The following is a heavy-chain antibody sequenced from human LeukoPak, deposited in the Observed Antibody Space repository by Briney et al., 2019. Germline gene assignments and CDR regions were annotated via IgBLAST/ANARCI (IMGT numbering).Heavy chain of an antibody. CDR1: GFTFSSYA. D-gene: IGHD1-26*01. CDR3: AKRSGGATTLRYFDY. V-gene: IGHV3-23*01. J-gene: IGHJ4*02. CDR2: ISGSGGST. Sequence: GGSLRLSCAASGFTFSSYAMSWVRQAPGKGLEWVSAISGSGGSTYYADSVKGRFTISRDNSKNTLYLQMNSLRAEDTAVYYCAKRSGGATTLRYFDYWGQGTLVTVSS.